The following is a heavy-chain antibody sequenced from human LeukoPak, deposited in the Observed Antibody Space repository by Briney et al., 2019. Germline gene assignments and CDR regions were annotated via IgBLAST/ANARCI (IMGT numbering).Heavy chain of an antibody. Sequence: GGSLRLSCAASGFTFSSYAMSWVRQTPGRGLEWVSGISGSGGSTYYADSVKGRFTISRDNSKNSLFLQMNSLRAEDTAVYYCAKGPWAGDPDIFFDYWGQGTLVTVSS. CDR3: AKGPWAGDPDIFFDY. V-gene: IGHV3-23*01. CDR2: ISGSGGST. D-gene: IGHD3-9*01. J-gene: IGHJ4*02. CDR1: GFTFSSYA.